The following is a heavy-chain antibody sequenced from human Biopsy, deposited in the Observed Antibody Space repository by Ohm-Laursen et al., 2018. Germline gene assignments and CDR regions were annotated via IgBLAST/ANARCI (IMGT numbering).Heavy chain of an antibody. CDR1: GGSIISYY. Sequence: SDTLSLTCSVSGGSIISYYWTWIRQPPGKGLEWIGHVYNGGITNYNPSLKSRVTISKDASKNQFSLQVSSVTAADTAVYYCVLASFDYWGQGTLVTVPS. CDR3: VLASFDY. J-gene: IGHJ4*02. CDR2: VYNGGIT. V-gene: IGHV4-59*07.